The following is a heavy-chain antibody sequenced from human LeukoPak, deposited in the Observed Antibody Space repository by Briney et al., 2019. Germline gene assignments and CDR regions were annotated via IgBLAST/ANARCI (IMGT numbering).Heavy chain of an antibody. CDR3: ARIYYYDSSGQVDY. CDR2: ISAYNGNT. D-gene: IGHD3-22*01. V-gene: IGHV1-18*01. CDR1: GYTFTSYG. Sequence: GASVKVSCKASGYTFTSYGISWVRQAPGQGLEWMGWISAYNGNTNYAQKLQGRVTMTTDTSTSTAYMELRSLRSDDTAVYYCARIYYYDSSGQVDYWGQGTLVTVSS. J-gene: IGHJ4*02.